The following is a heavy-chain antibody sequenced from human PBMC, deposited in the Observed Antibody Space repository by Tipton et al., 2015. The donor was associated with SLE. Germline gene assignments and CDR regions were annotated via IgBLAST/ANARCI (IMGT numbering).Heavy chain of an antibody. V-gene: IGHV5-51*01. CDR2: IYPGDSDT. J-gene: IGHJ3*01. Sequence: QLVQSGAEVKKPGESLRISCEGSGHSFTSHWIAWVRLMPGKGLEWMGIIYPGDSDTRYSPSFQGQVTMSADKSISTAYLQWSSLKASDTAMYFCARHLTGDPFHFWGPGTMVTVSS. CDR3: ARHLTGDPFHF. D-gene: IGHD7-27*01. CDR1: GHSFTSHW.